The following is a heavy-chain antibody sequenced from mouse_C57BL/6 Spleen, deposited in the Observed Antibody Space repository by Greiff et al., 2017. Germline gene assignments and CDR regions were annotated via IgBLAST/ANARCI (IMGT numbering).Heavy chain of an antibody. D-gene: IGHD2-4*01. Sequence: QVQLQQSGAELVRPGSSVKLSCKASGYTFTSYWMDWVKQRPGQGLEWIGNIYPSDSETHYNQKFKDKATLTVDKSSSTAYMQLSSLTSEDSAVYDCARGYDYDGGYYFDYWGQGTTLTVSS. V-gene: IGHV1-61*01. CDR3: ARGYDYDGGYYFDY. CDR1: GYTFTSYW. CDR2: IYPSDSET. J-gene: IGHJ2*01.